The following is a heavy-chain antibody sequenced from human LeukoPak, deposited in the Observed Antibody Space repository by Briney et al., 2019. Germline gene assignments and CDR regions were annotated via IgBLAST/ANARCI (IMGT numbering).Heavy chain of an antibody. Sequence: GGSLRLSRATSGFTFSSYGMTWVRQAPRQGLEWVSSISASGDNTYYADSVKGRFTFSRDNSKDTLYLQMNSLRAEDTAVYYCARGGYYGSGTYYSPTSPHWGQGTLVTVSS. V-gene: IGHV3-23*01. CDR3: ARGGYYGSGTYYSPTSPH. CDR1: GFTFSSYG. CDR2: ISASGDNT. J-gene: IGHJ4*02. D-gene: IGHD3-10*01.